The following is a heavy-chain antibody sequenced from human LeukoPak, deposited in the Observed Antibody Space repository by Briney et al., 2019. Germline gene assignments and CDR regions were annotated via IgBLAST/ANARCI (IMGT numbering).Heavy chain of an antibody. CDR1: GFTFSNYW. CDR3: TRDIRYGSSGYYRRDYYYGMDV. J-gene: IGHJ6*02. CDR2: INNDGSST. V-gene: IGHV3-74*01. D-gene: IGHD3-22*01. Sequence: GGSLRLSCAASGFTFSNYWKHWVRHAPGKGLVWVSRINNDGSSTTYADPVKDRFTISRDNAKNTVYLQMNSLKTEDTAVYYCTRDIRYGSSGYYRRDYYYGMDVWGQGTTVTASS.